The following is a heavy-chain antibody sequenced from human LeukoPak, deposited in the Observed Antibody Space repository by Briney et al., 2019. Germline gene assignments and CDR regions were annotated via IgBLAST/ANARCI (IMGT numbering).Heavy chain of an antibody. D-gene: IGHD6-13*01. CDR3: ARGIADPYSFDS. V-gene: IGHV4-4*07. J-gene: IGHJ4*02. Sequence: SETLSLTCTVSGGSINFYYWSWIRQPAGKGLEWIARIYSTGSTNYSPSLKSRVTMSVDKSKNQFSLNLSSVTAADTAVYYCARGIADPYSFDSWGQGTLVTVSS. CDR2: IYSTGST. CDR1: GGSINFYY.